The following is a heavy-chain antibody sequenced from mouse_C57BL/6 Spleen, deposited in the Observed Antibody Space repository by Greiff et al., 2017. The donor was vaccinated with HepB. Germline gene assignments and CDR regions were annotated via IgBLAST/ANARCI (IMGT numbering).Heavy chain of an antibody. V-gene: IGHV2-2*01. Sequence: VHLVESGPGLVQPSQSLSITCTVSGFSLTSYGVHWVRQSPGKGLEWLGVIWSGGSTDYNAAFISRLSISKDNSKSQVFFKMNSLQADDTAIYYCARRGTTAVETWFAYWGQGTLVTVSA. J-gene: IGHJ3*01. CDR1: GFSLTSYG. D-gene: IGHD1-1*01. CDR3: ARRGTTAVETWFAY. CDR2: IWSGGST.